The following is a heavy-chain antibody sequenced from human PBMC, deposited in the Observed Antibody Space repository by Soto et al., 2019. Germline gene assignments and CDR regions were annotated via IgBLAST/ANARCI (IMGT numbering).Heavy chain of an antibody. Sequence: GGSLRLSCATSGFTFSSYEMNWVRKAPGKVLEWVSYISSSGSTIYYADSVKGRFTISRDNAKNSLYLQMNSLRADDTAVYYCARDGDTAMVPVYGMDVWGQGTTVTVSS. J-gene: IGHJ6*02. D-gene: IGHD5-18*01. CDR3: ARDGDTAMVPVYGMDV. V-gene: IGHV3-48*03. CDR2: ISSSGSTI. CDR1: GFTFSSYE.